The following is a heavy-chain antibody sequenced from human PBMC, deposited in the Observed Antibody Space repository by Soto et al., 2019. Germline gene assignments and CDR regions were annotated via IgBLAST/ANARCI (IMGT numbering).Heavy chain of an antibody. V-gene: IGHV3-23*01. D-gene: IGHD2-21*02. CDR3: TKGMSYRLTSLNFDY. Sequence: EVQLLESGGALKQPGGSLRLSCAASGFTFSSHAMSWVRQAPGKGLEWVSSIIGDGRSTKYADSVKGRFTISRDNFQNMLYLQMNSLRAKDTAFYYCTKGMSYRLTSLNFDYWGQGTLVTVAP. CDR1: GFTFSSHA. CDR2: IIGDGRST. J-gene: IGHJ4*02.